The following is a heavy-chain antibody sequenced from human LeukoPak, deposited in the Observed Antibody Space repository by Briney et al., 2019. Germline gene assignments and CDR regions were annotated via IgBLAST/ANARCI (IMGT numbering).Heavy chain of an antibody. CDR2: ISSSSGTI. CDR1: GFTFSTYS. Sequence: GGSLRLSCAASGFTFSTYSMNWVRQAPGKGLEWVSYISSSSGTISYADSVKGRFTISRDNAKNSLYLQMNSLRAEDTAVYYCATSGWYSPEGYWGQGTLVTVSS. J-gene: IGHJ4*02. CDR3: ATSGWYSPEGY. D-gene: IGHD6-19*01. V-gene: IGHV3-48*01.